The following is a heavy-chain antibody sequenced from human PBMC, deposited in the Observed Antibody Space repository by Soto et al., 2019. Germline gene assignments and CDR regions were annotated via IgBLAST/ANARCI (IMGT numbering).Heavy chain of an antibody. CDR3: AKGVPGIAVAGTGYFQH. D-gene: IGHD6-19*01. V-gene: IGHV3-23*01. CDR1: GFTFSSYA. J-gene: IGHJ1*01. CDR2: ISGSGDST. Sequence: EVQLLESGGGLVQPGGSLRLSCAASGFTFSSYAMSWVRQAPGKGLEWDSGISGSGDSTYYADSVKGRFTISRDNSKNTLYLQRNSLRAEDTAVYYCAKGVPGIAVAGTGYFQHWGQGSRVTVSA.